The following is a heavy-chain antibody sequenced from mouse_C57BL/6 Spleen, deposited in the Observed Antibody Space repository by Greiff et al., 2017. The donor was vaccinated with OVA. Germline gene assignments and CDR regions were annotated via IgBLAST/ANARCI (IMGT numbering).Heavy chain of an antibody. CDR2: IDPNSGGT. J-gene: IGHJ4*01. CDR1: GYTFTSYW. V-gene: IGHV1-72*01. D-gene: IGHD3-3*01. CDR3: ARAGRDAMDY. Sequence: QVQLQQPGAELVKPGASVKLSCKASGYTFTSYWMHWVKQRPGRGLEWMGRIDPNSGGTKYNEKFKSKATLTVDKPSSTAYMQLSSLTSEDSAVYYCARAGRDAMDYWGQGTSVTVSS.